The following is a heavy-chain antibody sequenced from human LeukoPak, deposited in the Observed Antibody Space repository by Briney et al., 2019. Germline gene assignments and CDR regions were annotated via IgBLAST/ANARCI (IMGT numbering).Heavy chain of an antibody. CDR1: GGSFSGYY. D-gene: IGHD3-9*01. CDR2: IDHSGSA. J-gene: IGHJ6*02. CDR3: ARTSGDWLSWAWIGVDV. V-gene: IGHV4-34*01. Sequence: SQTLSLTCAVYGGSFSGYYWNWIRQPPGKGLEWIGEIDHSGSAKYNPSLKSRVTISADTPKKQFSLKLSSVTAADTAVYYCARTSGDWLSWAWIGVDVWGQGTTVTVSS.